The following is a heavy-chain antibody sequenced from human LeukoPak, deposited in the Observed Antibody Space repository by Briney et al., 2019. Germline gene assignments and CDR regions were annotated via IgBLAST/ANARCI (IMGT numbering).Heavy chain of an antibody. J-gene: IGHJ6*02. V-gene: IGHV4-39*01. Sequence: PGGSLRLSCAASGFTFSGFAMSWIRQPPGKGLEWIGSIYYSGSTYYNPSLKSRVTISVDTSKNQFSLKLSSVTAADTPVYYCARQDGGIYDILTIYGMDVWGQGTTVTVSS. D-gene: IGHD3-9*01. CDR2: IYYSGST. CDR1: GFTFSGFA. CDR3: ARQDGGIYDILTIYGMDV.